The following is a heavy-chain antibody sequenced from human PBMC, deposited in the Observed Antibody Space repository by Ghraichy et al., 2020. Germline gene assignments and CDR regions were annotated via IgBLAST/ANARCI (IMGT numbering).Heavy chain of an antibody. CDR3: AKQSMVGATTWFDP. J-gene: IGHJ5*02. CDR2: IYYSGST. Sequence: SETLSLTCTVSGGSISSYFWTWIRQPPGKGLEWIGNIYYSGSTNYNPSLNSRVTISVDTSKSQFSLRLSSVTAADTAVYYCAKQSMVGATTWFDPWGQGTLVTVSS. CDR1: GGSISSYF. D-gene: IGHD1-26*01. V-gene: IGHV4-59*01.